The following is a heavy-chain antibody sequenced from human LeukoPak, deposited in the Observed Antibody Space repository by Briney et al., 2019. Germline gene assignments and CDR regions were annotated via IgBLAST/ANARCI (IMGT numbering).Heavy chain of an antibody. V-gene: IGHV1-8*01. J-gene: IGHJ4*02. Sequence: ASVEVSCKASGYTFTSYDINWVRQATGQGLEWMGWMNPNSGNTGYAQKFQGRVTMTRNTSISTAYMELSSLRSEDTAVYYCARGVDIVATDQYWGQGTLVTVSS. CDR1: GYTFTSYD. D-gene: IGHD5-12*01. CDR2: MNPNSGNT. CDR3: ARGVDIVATDQY.